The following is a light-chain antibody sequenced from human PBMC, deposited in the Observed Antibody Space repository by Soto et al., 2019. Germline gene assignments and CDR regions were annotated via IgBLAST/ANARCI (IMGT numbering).Light chain of an antibody. CDR3: QQYYSYPPIT. Sequence: AIRMTQSPSSVSASTGDRVTITCRPSQGISSYLAWYQQKPGKAPKLLIYAASTLQSGVPSRFSGSGSGTDFTLTISCLQSEDFATYYCQQYYSYPPITFGQGTRLEIK. V-gene: IGKV1-8*01. CDR1: QGISSY. CDR2: AAS. J-gene: IGKJ5*01.